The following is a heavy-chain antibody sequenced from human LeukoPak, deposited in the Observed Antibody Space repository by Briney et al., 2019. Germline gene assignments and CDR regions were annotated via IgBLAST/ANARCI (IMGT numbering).Heavy chain of an antibody. CDR2: ISGYNGNT. CDR1: GYTFTGNG. Sequence: ASVKVSCKASGYTFTGNGISWVRQAPGQGLEWMGWISGYNGNTEYARMLQGRVTMTTDTSTSTAYMELRSLTSDDTAVYYCARDKAVTTELTQYFHHWGQGTLVTVSS. D-gene: IGHD4-11*01. V-gene: IGHV1-18*01. J-gene: IGHJ1*01. CDR3: ARDKAVTTELTQYFHH.